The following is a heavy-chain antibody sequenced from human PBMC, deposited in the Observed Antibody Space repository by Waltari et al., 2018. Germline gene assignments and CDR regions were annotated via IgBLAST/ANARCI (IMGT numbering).Heavy chain of an antibody. V-gene: IGHV1-2*02. D-gene: IGHD2-2*01. J-gene: IGHJ6*02. Sequence: QVQLVQSGAEVKKPGASVKVSCKASGYTFTGYYMHWVRQAPGQGLEWMGWINPNRGGTNYAQKFQGRVTMTRDTSISTAYMELSRLRSDDTAVYYCSSTSAGWYYYYYGMDVWGQGTTVTVSS. CDR1: GYTFTGYY. CDR3: SSTSAGWYYYYYGMDV. CDR2: INPNRGGT.